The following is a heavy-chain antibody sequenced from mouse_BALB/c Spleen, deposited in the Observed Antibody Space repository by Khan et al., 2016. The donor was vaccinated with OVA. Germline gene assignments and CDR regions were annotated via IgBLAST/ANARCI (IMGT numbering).Heavy chain of an antibody. Sequence: VELKESGPGLVAPSQSLSITCTISGFSLTDYGVHWVRQPPGKGLEWLVVIWSDGTTTYNSALKSRLSIIKDNSKSQIFLKMNSLQTDDTAMYYCARQHYYHYYIMDYWGQGTSVTVSS. CDR3: ARQHYYHYYIMDY. V-gene: IGHV2-6-1*01. CDR2: IWSDGTT. D-gene: IGHD2-1*01. CDR1: GFSLTDYG. J-gene: IGHJ4*01.